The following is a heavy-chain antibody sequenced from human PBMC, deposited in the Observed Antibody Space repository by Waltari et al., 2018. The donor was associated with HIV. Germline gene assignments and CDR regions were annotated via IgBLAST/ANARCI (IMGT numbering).Heavy chain of an antibody. CDR1: GGSFSGYY. J-gene: IGHJ6*02. V-gene: IGHV4-34*01. Sequence: QVQLQQWGAGLLKPSETLSLTCAVYGGSFSGYYWSWIRQSPGKGLEWIGEINRSGSTNYNPSLQSRVSISVDTYKTHFSLKLNSVTAADTAVYYCAREDVAARPDYYQFGMDVWGQGTTVTVSS. CDR2: INRSGST. D-gene: IGHD6-6*01. CDR3: AREDVAARPDYYQFGMDV.